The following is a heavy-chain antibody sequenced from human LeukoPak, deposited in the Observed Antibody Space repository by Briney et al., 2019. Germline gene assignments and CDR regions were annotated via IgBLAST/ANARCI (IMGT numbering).Heavy chain of an antibody. CDR1: GFTFSSYG. CDR2: ISYDGSNK. V-gene: IGHV3-30*18. CDR3: AKDTPYYDILTGYYRD. J-gene: IGHJ4*02. D-gene: IGHD3-9*01. Sequence: GGSLRLSCAASGFTFSSYGMHWVRQAPGKGLEWVAVISYDGSNKYYADSVKGRFTISRDNSKITLYLQMSSLRAEDTAIYYCAKDTPYYDILTGYYRDWGQGTLVTVSS.